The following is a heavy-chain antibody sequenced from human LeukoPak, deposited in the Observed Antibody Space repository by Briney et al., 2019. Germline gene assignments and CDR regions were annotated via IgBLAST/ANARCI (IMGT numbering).Heavy chain of an antibody. CDR1: GGSISSYY. CDR2: IYYSGST. V-gene: IGHV4-59*05. Sequence: SETLSLTCTVSGGSISSYYWSWIRQPPGKGLEWIGGIYYSGSTYYNPSLKSRVTISVDTSKNQFSLKLSSVTAADTAVYYCASRYGSGSYYRFDYWGQGTLVTVSS. D-gene: IGHD3-10*01. CDR3: ASRYGSGSYYRFDY. J-gene: IGHJ4*02.